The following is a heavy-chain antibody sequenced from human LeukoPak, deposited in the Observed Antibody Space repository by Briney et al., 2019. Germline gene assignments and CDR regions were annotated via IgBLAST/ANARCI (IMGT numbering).Heavy chain of an antibody. CDR1: GYTFTSYY. J-gene: IGHJ4*02. D-gene: IGHD3-10*01. V-gene: IGHV1-46*01. CDR3: ARDSPITMVRGVIDY. CDR2: INPSGGST. Sequence: GASVKVSCKASGYTFTSYYMHWVRQAPGQGLEWMGIINPSGGSTSYAQKFQGRVTMTRDTSTSTVYMELSSVRSEDTAVYYCARDSPITMVRGVIDYWGQGTLVTVSS.